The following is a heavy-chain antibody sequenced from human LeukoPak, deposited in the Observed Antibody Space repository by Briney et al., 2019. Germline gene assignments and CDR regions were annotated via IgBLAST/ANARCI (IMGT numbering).Heavy chain of an antibody. J-gene: IGHJ4*02. V-gene: IGHV1-69*05. CDR3: ARVRGQQLVLFDY. Sequence: PVKVSCKASGGTFSSYAISWVRQAPGQGLEWMGGIIPIFGTANYAQKFQGRVTITTDESTSTAYMELSSLRSEDTAVYYCARVRGQQLVLFDYWGQGTLVTVSS. CDR2: IIPIFGTA. D-gene: IGHD6-13*01. CDR1: GGTFSSYA.